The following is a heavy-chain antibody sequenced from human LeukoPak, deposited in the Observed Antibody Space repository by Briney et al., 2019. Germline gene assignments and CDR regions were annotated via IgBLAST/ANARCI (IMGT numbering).Heavy chain of an antibody. CDR3: ASRNTVTSWYFDY. D-gene: IGHD4-11*01. CDR2: IKQDGSEK. CDR1: GFTFSSYW. Sequence: PGGSLRLSCAASGFTFSSYWMSWVRQAPGKGLEWVANIKQDGSEKDYVDSVKGRFTISRDNAKNSLYLQMNSLRAEDTAVYYCASRNTVTSWYFDYWGQGTLVTVSS. V-gene: IGHV3-7*01. J-gene: IGHJ4*02.